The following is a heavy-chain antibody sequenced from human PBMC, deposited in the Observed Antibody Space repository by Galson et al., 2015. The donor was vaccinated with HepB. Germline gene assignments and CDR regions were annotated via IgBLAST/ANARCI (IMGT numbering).Heavy chain of an antibody. V-gene: IGHV1-18*04. CDR1: GYTFTSYG. Sequence: SVKVSCKASGYTFTSYGISWVRQAPGQGLEWMGWISAYNGNTNYAQKVQDRVTMTMDTSTSSAYMELRSLTSDDTAVYYCARIGNYYDSSGRSLLGDWGQVTLVTVSS. D-gene: IGHD3-22*01. CDR2: ISAYNGNT. CDR3: ARIGNYYDSSGRSLLGD. J-gene: IGHJ4*02.